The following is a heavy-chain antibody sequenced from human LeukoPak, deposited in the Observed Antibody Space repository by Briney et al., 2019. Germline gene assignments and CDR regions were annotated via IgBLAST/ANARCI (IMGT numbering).Heavy chain of an antibody. Sequence: NRGESLKISCTASGYSFTSYWIGWVRQMPGKGLEWMGIIYPGDSDTRYSPSFQGQVTISAGKSISTAYLQWSSLKASDTAMYYCAINYDFWSGSSLYGMDVWGQGTTVTVSS. CDR1: GYSFTSYW. CDR2: IYPGDSDT. CDR3: AINYDFWSGSSLYGMDV. D-gene: IGHD3-3*01. J-gene: IGHJ6*02. V-gene: IGHV5-51*01.